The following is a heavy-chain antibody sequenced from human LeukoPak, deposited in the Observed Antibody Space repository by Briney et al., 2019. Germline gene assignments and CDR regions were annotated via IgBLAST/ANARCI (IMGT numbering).Heavy chain of an antibody. J-gene: IGHJ6*02. CDR2: INTNTGNP. CDR3: ARKPGHSSTLYYYYAYAMDV. D-gene: IGHD6-13*01. V-gene: IGHV7-4-1*02. Sequence: ASVKVSCKASGYTFTSYGISWVRQAPGQGLEWMGWINTNTGNPTYAQGFTGRFVFSLDTSVSTTYLQINSLRADDTAIYYCARKPGHSSTLYYYYAYAMDVWGQGTTITVSS. CDR1: GYTFTSYG.